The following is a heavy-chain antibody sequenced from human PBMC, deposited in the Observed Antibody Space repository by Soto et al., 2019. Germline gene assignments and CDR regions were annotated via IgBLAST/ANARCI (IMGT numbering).Heavy chain of an antibody. CDR3: ANADSGSYPC. CDR2: SRNKANSYIT. Sequence: EVQLVDSGGGLVQPGGSLRLSCTASGLTFSDHFMDWVRQAPGKGLEWVARSRNKANSYITDYATSVIDRFTISRDDSTNSVYLQMNSLQTEDTAVYYCANADSGSYPCWGQGTLVTVSS. V-gene: IGHV3-72*01. D-gene: IGHD1-26*01. CDR1: GLTFSDHF. J-gene: IGHJ4*02.